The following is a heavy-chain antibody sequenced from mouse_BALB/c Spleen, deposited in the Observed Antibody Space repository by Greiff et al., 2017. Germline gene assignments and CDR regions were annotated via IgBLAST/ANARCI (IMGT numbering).Heavy chain of an antibody. D-gene: IGHD1-1*01. J-gene: IGHJ4*01. CDR2: ISTYYGDA. CDR1: GYTFTDYA. V-gene: IGHV1S137*01. CDR3: AMGITTVVDPYAMDY. Sequence: VQLQQSGAELVRPGVSVKISCKGSGYTFTDYAMHWVKQSHAKSLEWIGVISTYYGDASYNQKFKGKATMTVDKSSSTAYMELARLTSEDSAIYYCAMGITTVVDPYAMDYWGQGTSVTVSS.